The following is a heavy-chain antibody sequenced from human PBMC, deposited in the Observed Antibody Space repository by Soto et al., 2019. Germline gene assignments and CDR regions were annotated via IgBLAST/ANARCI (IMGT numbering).Heavy chain of an antibody. CDR3: ARGPPRANYFDY. CDR2: ISYDGSNK. V-gene: IGHV3-30-3*01. J-gene: IGHJ4*02. Sequence: GGSLRLSCAASGFTFSSYAMHWVRQAPGKGLEWVAVISYDGSNKYYADSVKGRFTISRDNSKNTLYLQMNSLRAEDTAVYYCARGPPRANYFDYWGQGTLVTVSS. CDR1: GFTFSSYA.